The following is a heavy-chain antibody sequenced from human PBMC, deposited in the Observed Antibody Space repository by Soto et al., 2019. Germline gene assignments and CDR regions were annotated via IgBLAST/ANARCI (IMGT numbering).Heavy chain of an antibody. J-gene: IGHJ4*02. V-gene: IGHV1-2*02. CDR2: INPNSGAT. D-gene: IGHD4-4*01. CDR1: GYTLTGHY. Sequence: ASVKVSCKASGYTLTGHYIHWVRQAPGQGLEWMGWINPNSGATTYAQKFQGRVTMTRDTSISTAYMVLSRLRCDDTAVYCCARDRAPENHYNSNFDYWGQGALDNVSS. CDR3: ARDRAPENHYNSNFDY.